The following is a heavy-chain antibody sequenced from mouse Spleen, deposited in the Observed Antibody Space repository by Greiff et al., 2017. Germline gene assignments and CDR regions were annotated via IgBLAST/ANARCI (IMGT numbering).Heavy chain of an antibody. Sequence: VQLQQSGAELVKPGASVKISCKASGYAFSSYWMNWVKQRPGKGLEWIGQIYPGDGDTNYNGKFKGKATLTADKSSSTAYMQLSSLTSEDSAVYFCARAFITTVVYFDYWGQGTTLTVSS. J-gene: IGHJ2*01. D-gene: IGHD1-1*01. CDR2: IYPGDGDT. V-gene: IGHV1-80*01. CDR1: GYAFSSYW. CDR3: ARAFITTVVYFDY.